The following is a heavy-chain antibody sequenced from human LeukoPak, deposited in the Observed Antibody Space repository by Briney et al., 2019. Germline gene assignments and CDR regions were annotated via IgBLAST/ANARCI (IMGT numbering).Heavy chain of an antibody. V-gene: IGHV1-24*01. D-gene: IGHD3-10*01. CDR2: FDPEDGET. CDR3: ATAVRGSSPKQ. J-gene: IGHJ4*02. Sequence: ASVKVSCKVFGYTLTELSMHWVRQAPGKGLEWMGGFDPEDGETIYAQKFQGRVTMTEDTSTDTAYMELSSLRSEDAAVYYCATAVRGSSPKQWGQGTLVTVSS. CDR1: GYTLTELS.